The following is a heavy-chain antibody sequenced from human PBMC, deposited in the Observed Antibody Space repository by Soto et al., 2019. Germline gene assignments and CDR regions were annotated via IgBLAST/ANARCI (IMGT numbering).Heavy chain of an antibody. D-gene: IGHD2-15*01. CDR2: ISAYNGNT. CDR3: ARDRCSGGSCYSVSWPRAY. V-gene: IGHV1-18*01. J-gene: IGHJ4*02. Sequence: ASVKVSCKASGYTFTSYGISWVRQAPGQGLEWMGWISAYNGNTNYAQKLQGRVTMTTDTSTSTAYMELRSLRSDDTAVYYCARDRCSGGSCYSVSWPRAYWGQGTLVTVSS. CDR1: GYTFTSYG.